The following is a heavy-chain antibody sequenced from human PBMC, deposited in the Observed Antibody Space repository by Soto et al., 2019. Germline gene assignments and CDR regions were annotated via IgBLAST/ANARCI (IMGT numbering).Heavy chain of an antibody. CDR2: IIPIFGTA. CDR1: GGTFSSYA. CDR3: ARALGYCSSTSCSQAAYYYYGMDV. D-gene: IGHD2-2*01. Sequence: SLKVSCKASGGTFSSYAISWVRQAPGQGLEWMGGIIPIFGTANYAQKFQGRVTITADESTSTAYMELSSLRSEDTAVYYCARALGYCSSTSCSQAAYYYYGMDVWGQGTTVTVSS. J-gene: IGHJ6*02. V-gene: IGHV1-69*13.